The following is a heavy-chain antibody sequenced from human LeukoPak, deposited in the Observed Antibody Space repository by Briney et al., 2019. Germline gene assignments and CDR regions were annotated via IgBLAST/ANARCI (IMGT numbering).Heavy chain of an antibody. CDR3: ARGGRWELPRPYAFDI. Sequence: ASVKVSCKASGYTFNSYGITWVRQAPGQGLEWMGWISVYNGHTNYAQKVQGRVTMTTDTSTNTAYMELRSLRSDDTAVYYCARGGRWELPRPYAFDIWGQGTMVTASS. J-gene: IGHJ3*02. CDR1: GYTFNSYG. D-gene: IGHD1-26*01. V-gene: IGHV1-18*01. CDR2: ISVYNGHT.